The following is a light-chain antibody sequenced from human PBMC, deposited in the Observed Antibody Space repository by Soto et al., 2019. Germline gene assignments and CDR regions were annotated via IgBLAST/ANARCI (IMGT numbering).Light chain of an antibody. CDR3: QQYGSSPPELT. Sequence: EVVLTQSPGTLSLSPGERATLSCRASQSVSSIYLGWYQQKPGQAPRLLIYGASSRATGIPDRFSGSGSGTDFTLTISRLEPEDFAVYYCQQYGSSPPELTFGGGTKVDIK. V-gene: IGKV3-20*01. CDR2: GAS. J-gene: IGKJ4*01. CDR1: QSVSSIY.